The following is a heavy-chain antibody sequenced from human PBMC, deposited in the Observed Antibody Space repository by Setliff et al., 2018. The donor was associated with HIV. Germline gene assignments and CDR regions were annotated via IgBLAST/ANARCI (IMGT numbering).Heavy chain of an antibody. CDR2: IDHSGST. D-gene: IGHD5-12*01. CDR1: GGSFNDYY. J-gene: IGHJ4*02. CDR3: ASYRKAERWLQLGGNFDY. V-gene: IGHV4-34*01. Sequence: SETLSLTCAVYGGSFNDYYWTWIRQPPGKGLEWIGEIDHSGSTKYHASLKSRVTISVDTSKNQFSLKLSSVTAADTAVYYCASYRKAERWLQLGGNFDYWGQGTLVTVSS.